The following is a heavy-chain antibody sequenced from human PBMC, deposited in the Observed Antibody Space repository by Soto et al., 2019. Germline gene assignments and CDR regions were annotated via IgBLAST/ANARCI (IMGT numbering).Heavy chain of an antibody. CDR3: ARDRGRGAPVY. V-gene: IGHV3-11*06. CDR1: GFTFSDYY. Sequence: QVQLVESGGGLVKPGGSLRLSCAASGFTFSDYYMSWIRQAPGKGLEWVSYISSSSSYTNYADSVKGRFTISRDNAKNSLYLQMNSLRAEETAVYYCARDRGRGAPVYWGQGTLVTVSS. D-gene: IGHD1-26*01. J-gene: IGHJ4*02. CDR2: ISSSSSYT.